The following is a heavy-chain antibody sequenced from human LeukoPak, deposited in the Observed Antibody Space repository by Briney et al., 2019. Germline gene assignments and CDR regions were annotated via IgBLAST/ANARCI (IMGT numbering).Heavy chain of an antibody. J-gene: IGHJ6*02. D-gene: IGHD1-26*01. Sequence: GGSLRLSCAASRFTFRSYFMYWVRQAPGKGLEWVAFISYDGSKKDYGDSIKGRFTISRDNSKNTVSLQMNNLRTEDTAVYYCARDSVDVWGQGTTVIVSS. CDR2: ISYDGSKK. V-gene: IGHV3-30-3*01. CDR1: RFTFRSYF. CDR3: ARDSVDV.